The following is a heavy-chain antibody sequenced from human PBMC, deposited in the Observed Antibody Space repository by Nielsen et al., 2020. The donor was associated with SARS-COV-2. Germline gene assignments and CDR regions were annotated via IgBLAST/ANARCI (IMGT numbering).Heavy chain of an antibody. V-gene: IGHV1-69*06. CDR3: ARVRYSYGPLGY. D-gene: IGHD5-18*01. Sequence: SVKVSCKASGGTFSSYAISWVRQAPGQGLEWMGGIIPIFGTANYAQKFQGRVTITADKSTSTAYMELSSLRSEDTAVYYCARVRYSYGPLGYWGQGTLVTVSS. J-gene: IGHJ4*02. CDR2: IIPIFGTA. CDR1: GGTFSSYA.